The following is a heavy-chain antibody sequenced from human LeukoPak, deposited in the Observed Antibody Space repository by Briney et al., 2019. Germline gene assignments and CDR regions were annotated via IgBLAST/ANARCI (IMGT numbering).Heavy chain of an antibody. Sequence: ASVKVSCKASGYTFTSYAMNWVRQAPGQGLEWMGWINTNTGNPTYAQGFTGRFVFSLDTSVSTAYLQISSLKAEDTAVYYCAPSRCSLSSTSCRYYYYGMDVWGQGTAVTASS. D-gene: IGHD2-2*01. CDR2: INTNTGNP. CDR1: GYTFTSYA. CDR3: APSRCSLSSTSCRYYYYGMDV. J-gene: IGHJ6*02. V-gene: IGHV7-4-1*02.